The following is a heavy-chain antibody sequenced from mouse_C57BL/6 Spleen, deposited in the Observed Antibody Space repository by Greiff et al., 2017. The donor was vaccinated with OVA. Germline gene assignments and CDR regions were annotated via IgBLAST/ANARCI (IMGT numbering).Heavy chain of an antibody. J-gene: IGHJ4*01. Sequence: EVQLVESEGGLVQPGSSMKLSCTASGFTFSDYYMAWVRQVPEKGLEWVANINYDGSSTYYLDSLKSRFIISRDNAKNILYLQMSSLKSEDTATYYCARRGRDYYAMDYWGQGTSVTVSS. V-gene: IGHV5-16*01. CDR2: INYDGSST. CDR1: GFTFSDYY. CDR3: ARRGRDYYAMDY.